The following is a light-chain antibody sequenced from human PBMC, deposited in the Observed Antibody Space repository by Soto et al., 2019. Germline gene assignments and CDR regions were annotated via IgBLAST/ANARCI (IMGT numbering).Light chain of an antibody. CDR1: SSNIGGNS. Sequence: VLTQPPSVSAAPAQKVTISCSASSSNIGGNSVSWYQQLPGTAPKLLIYDDNKRPSGIPDRSSGSKSGTSATLGITGFQTGDEADYYCGSWDSSLSAYVFGTGTKVTVL. CDR3: GSWDSSLSAYV. J-gene: IGLJ1*01. CDR2: DDN. V-gene: IGLV1-51*01.